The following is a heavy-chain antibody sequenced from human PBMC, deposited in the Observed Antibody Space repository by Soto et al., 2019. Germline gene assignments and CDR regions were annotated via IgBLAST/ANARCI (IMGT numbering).Heavy chain of an antibody. CDR3: ARPGLVPAAIPLGYYYYYYGMDV. CDR2: IIPIFGTA. CDR1: GGTFSSYA. J-gene: IGHJ6*02. Sequence: SVKVSCKASGGTFSSYAISWVRQAPGKGLEWMGGIIPIFGTANYAQKFQVRVTITADESTSTAYMELSSLRSEDTAVYYCARPGLVPAAIPLGYYYYYYGMDVWGQGTTGTGSS. D-gene: IGHD2-2*02. V-gene: IGHV1-69*13.